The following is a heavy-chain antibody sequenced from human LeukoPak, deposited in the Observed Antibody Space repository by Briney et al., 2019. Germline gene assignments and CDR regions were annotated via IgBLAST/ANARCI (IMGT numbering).Heavy chain of an antibody. D-gene: IGHD1-26*01. V-gene: IGHV1-18*01. CDR1: GYTFSSYG. J-gene: IGHJ4*02. Sequence: GASVKVSCKASGYTFSSYGTSWVRQAPGQGLEWMGWISAYNGNTNYAQNLQGRVSMTTDTSTSTAYMELRSLRSDDTAVYYCARNPRYSGSYYGDYWGQGTLVTVSS. CDR3: ARNPRYSGSYYGDY. CDR2: ISAYNGNT.